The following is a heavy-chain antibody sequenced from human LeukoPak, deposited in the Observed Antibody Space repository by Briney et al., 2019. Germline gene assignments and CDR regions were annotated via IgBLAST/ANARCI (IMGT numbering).Heavy chain of an antibody. D-gene: IGHD2-21*01. CDR3: ARDESGDNDAFDI. Sequence: GGSLRLSCAASGFTFSSYGMHWVRQAPGKGLEWLAFIRYDGTTKYYTDSVKGRFTISRGNAKNSLYLQMNSLRVEDTAVYYCARDESGDNDAFDIWGQGTMVTVSS. CDR2: IRYDGTTK. V-gene: IGHV3-30*02. J-gene: IGHJ3*02. CDR1: GFTFSSYG.